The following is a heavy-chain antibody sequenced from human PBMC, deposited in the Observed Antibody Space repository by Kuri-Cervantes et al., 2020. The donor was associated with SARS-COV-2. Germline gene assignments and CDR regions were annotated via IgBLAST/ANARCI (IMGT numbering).Heavy chain of an antibody. D-gene: IGHD3-22*01. CDR2: ISGSGSRT. CDR3: AKTYLFDSSGYYYTPVFDY. V-gene: IGHV3-23*01. J-gene: IGHJ4*02. CDR1: GFTFSSYD. Sequence: LSLTCAASGFTFSSYDMSWVRQAPGKGREWVTAISGSGSRTYYADAVKGRFTISRDNSKNTLYLQMNSLRAEDTAVYYCAKTYLFDSSGYYYTPVFDYWGLGTVVTVSS.